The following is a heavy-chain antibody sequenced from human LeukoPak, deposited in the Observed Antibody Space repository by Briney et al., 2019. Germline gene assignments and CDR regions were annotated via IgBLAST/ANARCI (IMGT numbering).Heavy chain of an antibody. CDR3: VRDWEGFNFDI. CDR1: GGSVRSYY. D-gene: IGHD1-26*01. Sequence: SXXLSLTCTVSGGSVRSYYWSWVRQPPGEGVDWIAYIHNSGATNYNPSLKSRVTISVDTSKNQFSLKLRSVTAADTAVYYCVRDWEGFNFDIWGQGTMVTVSS. V-gene: IGHV4-59*02. J-gene: IGHJ3*02. CDR2: IHNSGAT.